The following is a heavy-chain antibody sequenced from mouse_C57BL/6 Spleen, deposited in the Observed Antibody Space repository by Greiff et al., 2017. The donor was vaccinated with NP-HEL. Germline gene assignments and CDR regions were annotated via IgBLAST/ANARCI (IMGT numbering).Heavy chain of an antibody. V-gene: IGHV1-50*01. CDR1: GYTFTSYW. CDR3: ARGGAELAFAY. Sequence: VQLQQPGAELVKPGASVKLSCKASGYTFTSYWMQWVKQRPGQGLEWIGEIDPSDSYTNYNQKFKGKATLTVDTSSSTAYMQLSSLTSEDSAVYYCARGGAELAFAYWGQGTLVTVSA. J-gene: IGHJ3*01. CDR2: IDPSDSYT.